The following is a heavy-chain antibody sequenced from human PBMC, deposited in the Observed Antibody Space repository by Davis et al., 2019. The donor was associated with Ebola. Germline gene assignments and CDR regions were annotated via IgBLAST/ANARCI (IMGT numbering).Heavy chain of an antibody. CDR1: GYTFTGYY. Sequence: ASVKVSCKASGYTFTGYYMHWVRQAPGQGLEWMGWINPNSGGTNYAQKFQGRVTMTRDTSISTAYMELSSLRSEDTAVYYCARKPYDFWSGYPHDYGMDVWGQGTTVTVSS. CDR3: ARKPYDFWSGYPHDYGMDV. J-gene: IGHJ6*02. CDR2: INPNSGGT. V-gene: IGHV1-2*02. D-gene: IGHD3-3*01.